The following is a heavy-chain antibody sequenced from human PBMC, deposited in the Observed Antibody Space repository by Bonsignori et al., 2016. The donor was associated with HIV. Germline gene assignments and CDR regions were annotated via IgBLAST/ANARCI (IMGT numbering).Heavy chain of an antibody. V-gene: IGHV4-59*01. CDR2: IYYSGST. J-gene: IGHJ6*03. CDR3: ASSPRPHYYYYMDV. Sequence: WIRQPPGKGLEWIGYIYYSGSTNYNPSLKSRVTISVDTSKNQFSLKLSSVTAADTAVYYCASSPRPHYYYYMDVWAKGPRSPSP.